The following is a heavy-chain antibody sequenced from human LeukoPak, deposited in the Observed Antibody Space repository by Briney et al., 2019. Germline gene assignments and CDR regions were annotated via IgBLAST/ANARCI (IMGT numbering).Heavy chain of an antibody. CDR2: INHSGST. V-gene: IGHV4-34*01. Sequence: SETLSLTCAVYGGSFSGYYWSWIRQPPGKGLEWIGEINHSGSTNYNPSLKSRVTISVDTSKNQFSLKLSSVTAADTAVYYCARGHYFDYWGQGTLVTVPS. CDR3: ARGHYFDY. J-gene: IGHJ4*02. CDR1: GGSFSGYY.